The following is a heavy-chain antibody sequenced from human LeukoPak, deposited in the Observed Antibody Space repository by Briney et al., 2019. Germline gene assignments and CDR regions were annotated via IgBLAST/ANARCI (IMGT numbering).Heavy chain of an antibody. CDR2: ISGSGGSS. V-gene: IGHV3-23*01. CDR1: GFTFSSYA. Sequence: GGSLRLSCAASGFTFSSYAMSWVRQAPGKGLEWVSGISGSGGSSYYADSVKGRFTISRDNSKNTLYLEMNSLRADDTAVYYCAKDRGGSGSYYYSAFDIWGQGTMVTVSS. CDR3: AKDRGGSGSYYYSAFDI. J-gene: IGHJ3*02. D-gene: IGHD3-10*01.